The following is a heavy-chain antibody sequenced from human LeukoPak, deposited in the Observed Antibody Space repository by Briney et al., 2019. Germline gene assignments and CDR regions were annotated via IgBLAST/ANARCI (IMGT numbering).Heavy chain of an antibody. CDR3: ARAPWGVPGIGHGYFDN. CDR2: MSFDGRTD. V-gene: IGHV3-30*04. D-gene: IGHD3-3*01. Sequence: PGGSPRLSCTASRFNFHYYALHWVRQAPGKGLEWVALMSFDGRTDSYSDSVKGRFTISRDNSKNTLSLQMNRLTLDDTAVYYCARAPWGVPGIGHGYFDNWGQGTLVTVSS. CDR1: RFNFHYYA. J-gene: IGHJ1*01.